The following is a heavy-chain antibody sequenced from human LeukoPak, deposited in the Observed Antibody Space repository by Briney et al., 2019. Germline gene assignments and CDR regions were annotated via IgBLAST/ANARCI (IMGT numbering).Heavy chain of an antibody. CDR1: GGSFSGYY. CDR2: INHSGST. V-gene: IGHV4-34*01. Sequence: SETLSLTCAVYGGSFSGYYWSWIRQPPGKGLEWIGEINHSGSTSYNPSLKSRVTISVDTSKNQFSLKLSSVTAADTAVYYCARGTMTTVTYYFDYWGQGTLVTVSS. CDR3: ARGTMTTVTYYFDY. D-gene: IGHD4-17*01. J-gene: IGHJ4*02.